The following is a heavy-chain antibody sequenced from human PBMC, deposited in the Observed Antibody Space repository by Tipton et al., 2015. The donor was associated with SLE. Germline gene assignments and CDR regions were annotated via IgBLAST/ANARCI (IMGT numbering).Heavy chain of an antibody. CDR2: IYYTGST. D-gene: IGHD3-10*01. CDR1: GGSISSYY. CDR3: ARGSGVSVRRFDS. Sequence: LRLSCTVSGGSISSYYWSWIRQSPGKGLEWIGYIYYTGSTNYNPSLKSRVTISVDTSKNQFSLKLTSVTAADTAVYYCARGSGVSVRRFDSWGQGILVTVSS. J-gene: IGHJ4*02. V-gene: IGHV4-59*01.